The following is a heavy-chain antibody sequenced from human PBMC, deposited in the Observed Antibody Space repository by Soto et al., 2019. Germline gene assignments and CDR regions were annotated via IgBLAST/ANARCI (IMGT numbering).Heavy chain of an antibody. J-gene: IGHJ6*02. Sequence: QVQLVESGGGVVQPGMSLRLSCAAAGFTLSTYGVHWDRQAPGKGLEWVALTSYDGNDKYYLESVKGRFTVSRDNSKNMLYLEMNSLRADDTAVYYCAKSVRRQVAYYYYCYGMDVWGQGTTVSVSS. CDR2: TSYDGNDK. CDR1: GFTLSTYG. CDR3: AKSVRRQVAYYYYCYGMDV. D-gene: IGHD2-15*01. V-gene: IGHV3-30*18.